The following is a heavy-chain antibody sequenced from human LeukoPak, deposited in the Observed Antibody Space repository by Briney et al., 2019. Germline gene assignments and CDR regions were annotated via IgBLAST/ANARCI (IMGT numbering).Heavy chain of an antibody. Sequence: SETLSLTCAVSGYYISSGYYWGWIRQPPGEGLEWIGSVYYSGTTYYNPALESRVTISLDTSKNQFSLKVSPLTAADTAVYYCVRDGPYRISNMDVWGKGTTVTVSS. CDR1: GYYISSGYY. CDR3: VRDGPYRISNMDV. CDR2: VYYSGTT. V-gene: IGHV4-38-2*02. J-gene: IGHJ6*03.